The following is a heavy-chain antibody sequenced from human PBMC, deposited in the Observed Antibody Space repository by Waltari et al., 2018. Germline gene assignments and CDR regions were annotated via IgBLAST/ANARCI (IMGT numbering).Heavy chain of an antibody. J-gene: IGHJ6*02. Sequence: QVQLVQSGAEVKKPGASVKVSCKASGYTFTGYYMHWVRQAPGHGLEWMGRINPNSGGTNYAQKCQGRVTMTRDTSISTAYMELSRLRSDDTAVYYCAREFISRDPVYYYYGMDVWGQGTTVTVSS. CDR2: INPNSGGT. CDR1: GYTFTGYY. D-gene: IGHD2-21*02. V-gene: IGHV1-2*06. CDR3: AREFISRDPVYYYYGMDV.